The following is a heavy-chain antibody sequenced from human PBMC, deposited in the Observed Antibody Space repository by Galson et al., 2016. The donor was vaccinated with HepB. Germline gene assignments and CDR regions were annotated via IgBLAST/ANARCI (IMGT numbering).Heavy chain of an antibody. CDR3: ARRHEYCPPVGCSVDY. D-gene: IGHD2/OR15-2a*01. CDR2: DAVHGGRR. J-gene: IGHJ4*02. Sequence: LPCAASGFYLNTYGLHWARQSPGNGLEGVAADAVHGGRRFYAAVVKGRFTITRDSAKNMLFLQMSSLRDDDTAVYFCARRHEYCPPVGCSVDYWGQGTLVSVSS. CDR1: GFYLNTYG. V-gene: IGHV3-30*03.